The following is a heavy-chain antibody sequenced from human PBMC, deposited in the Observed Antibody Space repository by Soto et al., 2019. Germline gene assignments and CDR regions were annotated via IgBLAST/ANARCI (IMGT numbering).Heavy chain of an antibody. Sequence: EVQLVESGGGLVQPGGSLRLSCAASGFTVSDHYMDWVRQAPGKGLEWVGRTRNKANSYTPEYAASVKGRFTISRDDSKNSLYLQMNSLKTEDTAVYYCARSGLYGDYIWFDPWGQGTLVTVSS. CDR2: TRNKANSYTP. D-gene: IGHD4-17*01. V-gene: IGHV3-72*01. CDR1: GFTVSDHY. J-gene: IGHJ5*02. CDR3: ARSGLYGDYIWFDP.